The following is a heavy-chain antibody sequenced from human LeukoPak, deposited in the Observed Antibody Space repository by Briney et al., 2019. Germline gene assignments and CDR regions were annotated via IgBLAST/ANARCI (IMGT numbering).Heavy chain of an antibody. CDR1: GGSISSSSYY. Sequence: SETLSLTCTVSGGSISSSSYYWGWIRQPPGKGLEWIGSIYYSGSTYYNPSLKSRVTISVDTSKNQFSLKLSSVTAADTAVYYCARHSGCYCDYAGQGTLVTVSS. CDR3: ARHSGCYCDY. D-gene: IGHD1-26*01. J-gene: IGHJ4*02. V-gene: IGHV4-39*01. CDR2: IYYSGST.